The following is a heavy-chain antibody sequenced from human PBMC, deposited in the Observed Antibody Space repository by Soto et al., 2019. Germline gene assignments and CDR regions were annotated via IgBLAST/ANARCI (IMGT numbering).Heavy chain of an antibody. CDR2: ISHDGSNT. V-gene: IGHV3-30*18. CDR3: AKDAGSTEYFFAS. J-gene: IGHJ4*02. Sequence: QVQVVESGGGVVQPVRSLRLSCAASGFTFRTYAMHWVRQAPGKGLEWVAVISHDGSNTDYGDSVKGRFTISRDNSKSTLSLQMNSLRPEDKAVYYCAKDAGSTEYFFASWGQGTLVSVSS. CDR1: GFTFRTYA.